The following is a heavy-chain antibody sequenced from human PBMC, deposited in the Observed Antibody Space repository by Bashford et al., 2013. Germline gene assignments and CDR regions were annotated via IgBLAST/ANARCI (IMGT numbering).Heavy chain of an antibody. V-gene: IGHV3-9*01. Sequence: VRQAPGKGLEWVSGISWNSGSIGYADSVKGRFTISRDNAKNSLYLQMNSLRAEDTALYYCARVLGKLQSYYYGMDVWGQGTTVTVSS. CDR2: ISWNSGSI. D-gene: IGHD5-24*01. J-gene: IGHJ6*02. CDR3: ARVLGKLQSYYYGMDV.